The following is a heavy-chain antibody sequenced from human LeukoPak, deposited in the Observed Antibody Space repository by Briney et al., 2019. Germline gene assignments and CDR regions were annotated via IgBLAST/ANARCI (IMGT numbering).Heavy chain of an antibody. D-gene: IGHD5-12*01. Sequence: PSETLSLTCSVSGESISSYYWSWIRQSAGKGLEWIGRVSASGSTRYNPSLKSRVTISVDTSKNQFSLKLSSVTAADTAVYYCARGRKWLRFLSWFDPWGQGTLVTVSS. CDR1: GESISSYY. CDR3: ARGRKWLRFLSWFDP. J-gene: IGHJ5*02. V-gene: IGHV4-4*07. CDR2: VSASGST.